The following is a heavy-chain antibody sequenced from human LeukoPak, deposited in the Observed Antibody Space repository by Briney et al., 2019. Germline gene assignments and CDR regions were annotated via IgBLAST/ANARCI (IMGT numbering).Heavy chain of an antibody. CDR3: ARAQISMFSSGQYLDV. CDR2: ISNDGSNE. Sequence: GGSLRLSCVASGFSFREYPIHWVRQAPGKGLEWVAVISNDGSNEYDAEFVKGRFTMSRDNSKNTVFLDMNNLRTEDTAVYYCARAQISMFSSGQYLDVWGQGTLVTVSS. D-gene: IGHD1-14*01. V-gene: IGHV3-30-3*01. J-gene: IGHJ3*01. CDR1: GFSFREYP.